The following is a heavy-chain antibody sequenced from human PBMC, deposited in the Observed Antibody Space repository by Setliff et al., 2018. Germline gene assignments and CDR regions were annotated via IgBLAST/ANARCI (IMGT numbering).Heavy chain of an antibody. V-gene: IGHV4-59*01. Sequence: SETLSLTCTVSGGSISSYYWSWILQPPGKGLEWIGYIYYSGSTNYNPSLKSRVTISVDTSKNQFSLKLSSVTAADTAVYYCARGEGMYSFDYWGQGTLVTVSS. J-gene: IGHJ4*02. CDR1: GGSISSYY. CDR2: IYYSGST. CDR3: ARGEGMYSFDY. D-gene: IGHD3-16*01.